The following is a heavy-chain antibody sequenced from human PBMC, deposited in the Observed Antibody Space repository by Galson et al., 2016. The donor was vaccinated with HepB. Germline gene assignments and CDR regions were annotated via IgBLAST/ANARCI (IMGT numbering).Heavy chain of an antibody. CDR1: RFTFSSYS. Sequence: SLRLSCAASRFTFSSYSMNWVRQAPGKGLEWVSYIGDTGSRIYYADSAKGRFTISRDNAKNSVYLQMNSLRDDDTAVYYCARDVSPYASPPDYWGQGTLVTVSS. CDR2: IGDTGSRI. V-gene: IGHV3-48*02. CDR3: ARDVSPYASPPDY. J-gene: IGHJ4*02. D-gene: IGHD2-2*01.